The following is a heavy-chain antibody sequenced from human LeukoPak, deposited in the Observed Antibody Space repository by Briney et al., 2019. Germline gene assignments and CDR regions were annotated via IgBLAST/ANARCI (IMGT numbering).Heavy chain of an antibody. CDR3: ARIPIVIVPAYFDS. CDR1: GGSINSSSNQ. D-gene: IGHD2-2*01. Sequence: PSETLSLTCTVSGGSINSSSNQWCWIRQPPGKGLEWIGSISYSGNTYYKPSLKSRVTVSVDTSKKQFSLKLSSVTAADTAVYFCARIPIVIVPAYFDSWGQGTLVTVSS. CDR2: ISYSGNT. V-gene: IGHV4-39*01. J-gene: IGHJ4*02.